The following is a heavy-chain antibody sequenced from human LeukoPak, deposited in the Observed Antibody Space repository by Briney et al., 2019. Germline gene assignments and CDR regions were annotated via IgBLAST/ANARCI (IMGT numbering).Heavy chain of an antibody. V-gene: IGHV3-30*18. CDR2: ISYDGSNK. D-gene: IGHD1-26*01. Sequence: PGRSLRLSCAASGFTFSSYGMHWVRQAPGKGLEWVAVISYDGSNKYYADSVKGRFTISRDNSKNTLYLQMNSLRAEDTAVYYCAKVSSGSYGDFDYWGQGTLVTVSS. CDR3: AKVSSGSYGDFDY. CDR1: GFTFSSYG. J-gene: IGHJ4*02.